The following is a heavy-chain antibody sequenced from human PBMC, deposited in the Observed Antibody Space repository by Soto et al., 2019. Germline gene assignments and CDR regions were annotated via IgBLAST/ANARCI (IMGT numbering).Heavy chain of an antibody. J-gene: IGHJ4*02. V-gene: IGHV4-4*02. D-gene: IGHD1-7*01. CDR3: ASRDPGTSVDX. CDR1: GGSFTSNNW. Sequence: SETLSLTCAVSGGSFTSNNWWTWVRQPPGQGLEWIGEIYRTGSTNYNPSLKSRVTISLDKSENQFSLKVTSLTAADTAVYYCASRDPGTSVDXWGQGTLVTVSS. CDR2: IYRTGST.